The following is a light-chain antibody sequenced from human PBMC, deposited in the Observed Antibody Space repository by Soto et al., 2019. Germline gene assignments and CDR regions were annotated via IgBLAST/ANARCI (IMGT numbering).Light chain of an antibody. CDR1: QSVSSNY. J-gene: IGKJ1*01. CDR2: GAS. V-gene: IGKV3-20*01. CDR3: QQYDSSPWT. Sequence: EIVLTQSPGTLSLSPGERATLSCRASQSVSSNYLAWYQQKPGQAPRLLIYGASNRATGIPDRFSGSGSGTDFTLTIIRREPEDFAVYYCQQYDSSPWTFGQGTKVEIK.